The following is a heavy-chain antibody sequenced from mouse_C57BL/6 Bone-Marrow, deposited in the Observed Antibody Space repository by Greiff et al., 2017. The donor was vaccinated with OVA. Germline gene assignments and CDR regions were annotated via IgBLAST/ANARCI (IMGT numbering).Heavy chain of an antibody. Sequence: EVKLMESGGGLVQPGGSLKLSCAASGIDFSRYWMSWVRRAPGKGLEWIGEINPDSSTINYAPSLKDKFIISRDNAKNTLYLQMSKVRSEDTAIYYCARWYYGSSSYWYFDVWGTGTTVTVSS. CDR1: GIDFSRYW. J-gene: IGHJ1*03. CDR3: ARWYYGSSSYWYFDV. D-gene: IGHD1-1*01. CDR2: INPDSSTI. V-gene: IGHV4-1*01.